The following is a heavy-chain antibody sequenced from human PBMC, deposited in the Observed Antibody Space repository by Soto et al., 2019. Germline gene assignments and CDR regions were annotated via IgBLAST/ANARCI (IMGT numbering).Heavy chain of an antibody. V-gene: IGHV4-59*01. CDR2: IYYSGST. J-gene: IGHJ5*02. Sequence: XGTLSLTCTVSGGSISSYYWSGIRQPPGKGLEWIGYIYYSGSTNYNPSLKSRVTISVDTSKNQFSLKLSSVTAADTAVYYCAREAKPLGAYWSGYHGWFDPWGQGTLVTVSS. CDR1: GGSISSYY. CDR3: AREAKPLGAYWSGYHGWFDP. D-gene: IGHD3-3*01.